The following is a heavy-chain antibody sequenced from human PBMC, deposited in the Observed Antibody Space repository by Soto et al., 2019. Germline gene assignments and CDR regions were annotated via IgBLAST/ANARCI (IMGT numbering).Heavy chain of an antibody. CDR1: GFTVSSNY. CDR2: IYSGGST. J-gene: IGHJ4*02. Sequence: PGGSLRLSCAASGFTVSSNYMSWVRQAPGKGLEWVSVIYSGGSTYYADSVKGRFTISRDNSKNTLYLQMNSLRAEDTAVYYCARAEFGESLDYWGQGTLVTVSS. CDR3: ARAEFGESLDY. D-gene: IGHD3-16*01. V-gene: IGHV3-66*01.